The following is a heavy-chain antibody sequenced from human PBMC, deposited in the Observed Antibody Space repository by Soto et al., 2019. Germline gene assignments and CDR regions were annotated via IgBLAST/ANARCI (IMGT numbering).Heavy chain of an antibody. D-gene: IGHD2-15*01. J-gene: IGHJ4*02. Sequence: GGSLILSCEGPGFTFSDYGFHWVLQAPGKGLEWVAMISYDGSDRYYRDSVQGRFTISRDDPRNTVFLQMNSLRTEGTAMYYCARSTYCNGGSCYPQYWGPGTLVTVSS. CDR1: GFTFSDYG. V-gene: IGHV3-30*03. CDR3: ARSTYCNGGSCYPQY. CDR2: ISYDGSDR.